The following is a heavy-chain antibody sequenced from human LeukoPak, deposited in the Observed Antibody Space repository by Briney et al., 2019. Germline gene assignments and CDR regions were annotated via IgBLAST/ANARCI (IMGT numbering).Heavy chain of an antibody. CDR3: ARDLEYYYDSSGYPAYYFDY. V-gene: IGHV1-18*01. D-gene: IGHD3-22*01. J-gene: IGHJ4*02. CDR1: GYTFTSYG. CDR2: ISTYNGNT. Sequence: ASVKVSCKASGYTFTSYGISWVRQAPGQGLEWMGWISTYNGNTNYAQKLQGRVTMTTDTSTSTAYMELRSLRSDDTAVYYCARDLEYYYDSSGYPAYYFDYWGQGTLVTVSS.